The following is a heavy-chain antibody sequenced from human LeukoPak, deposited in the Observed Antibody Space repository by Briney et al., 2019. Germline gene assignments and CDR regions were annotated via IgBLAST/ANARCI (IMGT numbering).Heavy chain of an antibody. CDR3: ARDQTGITVAATGWFDP. Sequence: GGSLRLSCAASGFTFSDYYMSWIRQAPGRGLEWVSYISNSGTTRYYADSVKGRFTISRDNAKNSLYLQMNSLRAGDTAVYYCARDQTGITVAATGWFDPWGQGTLVTVSS. J-gene: IGHJ5*02. D-gene: IGHD6-19*01. CDR1: GFTFSDYY. CDR2: ISNSGTTR. V-gene: IGHV3-11*04.